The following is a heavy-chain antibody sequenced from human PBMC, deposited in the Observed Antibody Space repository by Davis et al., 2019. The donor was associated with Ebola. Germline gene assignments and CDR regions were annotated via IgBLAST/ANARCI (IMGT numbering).Heavy chain of an antibody. J-gene: IGHJ6*02. CDR3: VRSYCSSTSCRNFYYYYYGMDV. V-gene: IGHV1-2*04. CDR1: GYTFTGYY. D-gene: IGHD2-2*01. CDR2: INPNSGGT. Sequence: AASVKVSCKASGYTFTGYYMHWVRQAPGQGLEWMGWINPNSGGTNYAQKFQGWVTMTRDTSISTAYMELSRLRSDDTAVYYCVRSYCSSTSCRNFYYYYYGMDVWGQGTTVTVSS.